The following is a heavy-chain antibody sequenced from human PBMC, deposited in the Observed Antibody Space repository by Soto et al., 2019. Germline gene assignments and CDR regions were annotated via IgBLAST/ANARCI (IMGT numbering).Heavy chain of an antibody. J-gene: IGHJ4*02. Sequence: SETLSLTCTVSGGSISSYYWSWIRQPPGKGLEWIGYIYYSGSTNYNPSLKSRVTISVDTSKNQFSLKLGSVTAADTAVYYCARGTYFDWLSHFDYWGQGTLVTVSS. D-gene: IGHD3-9*01. V-gene: IGHV4-59*01. CDR1: GGSISSYY. CDR2: IYYSGST. CDR3: ARGTYFDWLSHFDY.